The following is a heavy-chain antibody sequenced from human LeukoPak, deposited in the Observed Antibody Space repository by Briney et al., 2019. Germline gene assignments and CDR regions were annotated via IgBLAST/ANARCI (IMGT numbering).Heavy chain of an antibody. V-gene: IGHV3-74*01. J-gene: IGHJ5*02. Sequence: GGSLRLSCIGSEFTFRSYAMNWVRQAPGKGLEWLSRINPDGSSTTYADSVKGRFIISRDNAKNMLYLQINSLIVEDTAIYYCARGGKLEPTALASWGQGSPVVVSS. CDR3: ARGGKLEPTALAS. CDR2: INPDGSST. D-gene: IGHD2-21*02. CDR1: EFTFRSYA.